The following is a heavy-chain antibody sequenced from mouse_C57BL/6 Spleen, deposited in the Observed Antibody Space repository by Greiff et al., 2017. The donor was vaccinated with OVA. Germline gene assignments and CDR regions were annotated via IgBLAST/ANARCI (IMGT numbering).Heavy chain of an antibody. CDR2: ISDGGSYT. J-gene: IGHJ2*01. D-gene: IGHD3-3*01. Sequence: EVQLVESGGGLVKPGGSLKLSCAASGFTFSSYAMSWVRQTPEKRLEWVATISDGGSYTYYPDNVKGRFTISRDNAKNNLYLQMSHLKSEDTAMYYCARDRGPFDYWGKGTTLTVSS. CDR3: ARDRGPFDY. V-gene: IGHV5-4*01. CDR1: GFTFSSYA.